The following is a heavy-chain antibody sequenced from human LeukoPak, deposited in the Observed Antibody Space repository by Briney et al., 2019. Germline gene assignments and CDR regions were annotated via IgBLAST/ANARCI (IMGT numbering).Heavy chain of an antibody. V-gene: IGHV3-7*01. CDR3: ARVVGYSSLNWFDP. CDR2: IKQGGSEK. Sequence: GGSLRLSCAASGFTLSRYWMSWVRQAPGKGLEWVANIKQGGSEKYYVDSVKGRFTISRDNAKNSLYLQMNSLRAEDTAVYYCARVVGYSSLNWFDPWGQGTLVTVSS. D-gene: IGHD6-19*01. CDR1: GFTLSRYW. J-gene: IGHJ5*02.